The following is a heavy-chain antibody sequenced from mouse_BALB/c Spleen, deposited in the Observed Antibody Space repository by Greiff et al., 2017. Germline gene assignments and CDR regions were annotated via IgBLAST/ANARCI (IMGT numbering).Heavy chain of an antibody. V-gene: IGHV1-18*01. D-gene: IGHD2-10*01. Sequence: VQLKESGPELVKPGASVKIPCKASGYTFTDYNMDWVKQSHGKSLEWIGDINPNNGGTIYNQKFKGKATLTVDKSSSTAYMELRSLTSEDTAVYYCATYYGNYEDWYFDVWGAGTTVTVSS. J-gene: IGHJ1*01. CDR1: GYTFTDYN. CDR3: ATYYGNYEDWYFDV. CDR2: INPNNGGT.